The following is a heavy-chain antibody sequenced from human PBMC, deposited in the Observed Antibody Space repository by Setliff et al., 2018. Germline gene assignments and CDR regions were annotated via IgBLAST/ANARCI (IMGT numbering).Heavy chain of an antibody. V-gene: IGHV3-33*01. CDR2: IWYDGSNK. CDR1: GFTFNNFA. CDR3: GRQATDY. J-gene: IGHJ4*02. Sequence: GGSLRLSCAASGFTFNNFAMHWVRQAPGKGLEWVAVIWYDGSNKYYADSVKGRFTISRDNSKNTLDLQMNSRRAEDTALYYCGRQATDYWGQGTLVTVSS.